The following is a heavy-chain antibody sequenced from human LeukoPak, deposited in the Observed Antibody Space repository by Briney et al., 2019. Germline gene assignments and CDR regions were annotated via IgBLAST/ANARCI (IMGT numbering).Heavy chain of an antibody. Sequence: ASVKVSCKASGYTFTSYYMHWVRQAPGQGLEWMGIINSSGGFTSYVQKFQGRVTVTRDTSTSTVYMEVSSLKSEDTAVYYCARGSGSSNYLADNWGRGTLGTVSS. CDR3: ARGSGSSNYLADN. V-gene: IGHV1-46*01. D-gene: IGHD6-13*01. CDR2: INSSGGFT. CDR1: GYTFTSYY. J-gene: IGHJ1*01.